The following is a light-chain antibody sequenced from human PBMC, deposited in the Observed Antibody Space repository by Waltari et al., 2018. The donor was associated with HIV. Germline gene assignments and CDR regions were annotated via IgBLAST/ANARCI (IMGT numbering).Light chain of an antibody. CDR2: DVT. CDR1: STDVGAYDY. V-gene: IGLV2-14*03. CDR3: GSYTTTSTLGV. Sequence: QSALTQPASVFGSPGQSITISCIGSSTDVGAYDYVSWYQHHPGKAPKLLISDVTHRPSGIPARFSGSKSGNTASLTISGLQADDEADYYCGSYTTTSTLGVFGGGTKLTVL. J-gene: IGLJ2*01.